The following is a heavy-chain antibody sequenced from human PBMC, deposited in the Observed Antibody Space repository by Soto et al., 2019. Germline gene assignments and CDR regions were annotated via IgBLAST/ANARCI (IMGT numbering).Heavy chain of an antibody. CDR2: SSYDGRET. V-gene: IGHV3-30*03. Sequence: GGSLRLSCAASDFDFSSYGIHWVRQAPGKGLEWVAASSYDGRETFYADSAKGRFTVSKEMSKNTAFLQMNALRHEDTAVYFCARNSGWPILNFDNWGQGTPVTVSS. CDR3: ARNSGWPILNFDN. CDR1: DFDFSSYG. D-gene: IGHD3-10*01. J-gene: IGHJ4*02.